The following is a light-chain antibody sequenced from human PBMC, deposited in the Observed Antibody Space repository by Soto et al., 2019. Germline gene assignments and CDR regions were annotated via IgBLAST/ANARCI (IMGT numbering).Light chain of an antibody. Sequence: EIVMTQSAATLSVSPGERATLSCWASQSVSSNLAWYQQKTGQAPRLLIFDASTRATGIPARFSGSGSGTEFTLTICSLQSEDFAVYYCQQYDNWPPITFGQGTRLEIK. J-gene: IGKJ5*01. CDR3: QQYDNWPPIT. CDR2: DAS. CDR1: QSVSSN. V-gene: IGKV3-15*01.